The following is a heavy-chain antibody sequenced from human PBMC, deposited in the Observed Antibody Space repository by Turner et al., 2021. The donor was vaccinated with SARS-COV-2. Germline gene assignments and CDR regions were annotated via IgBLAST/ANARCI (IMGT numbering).Heavy chain of an antibody. D-gene: IGHD4-4*01. CDR3: AKQQGLYSNPMYYFDY. Sequence: QVQLVESGGGVVQPGRSLRLSCAASGFTFSSYGMHWVRQAPGKGLEWVAVTSYDGINKYYADSVKGRFTISRDNSKNTLYLQMNSLRAEDTAVYYCAKQQGLYSNPMYYFDYWGQGTLVTVSS. J-gene: IGHJ4*02. CDR2: TSYDGINK. CDR1: GFTFSSYG. V-gene: IGHV3-30*18.